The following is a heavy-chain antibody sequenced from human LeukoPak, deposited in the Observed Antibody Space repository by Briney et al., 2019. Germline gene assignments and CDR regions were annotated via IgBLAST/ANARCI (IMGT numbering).Heavy chain of an antibody. J-gene: IGHJ6*02. Sequence: GGSLRLSCAASGFTFSSYAMSWVRQAPGKGLEWVSAISGSGGSIYYADSVKGRFTISRENSNNTLYLHMDSLRAEDTAVYYCAKAPVWNYYYGLDVWGQGTTVTVSS. CDR3: AKAPVWNYYYGLDV. V-gene: IGHV3-23*01. CDR2: ISGSGGSI. D-gene: IGHD2-21*01. CDR1: GFTFSSYA.